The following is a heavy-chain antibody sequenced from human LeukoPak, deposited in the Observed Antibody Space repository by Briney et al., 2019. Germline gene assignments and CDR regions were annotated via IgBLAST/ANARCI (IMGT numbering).Heavy chain of an antibody. CDR2: ISSSGSTI. CDR3: ARDWHSSGWYLSRDAFDI. V-gene: IGHV3-11*04. J-gene: IGHJ3*02. CDR1: GFTFSDYY. Sequence: GGSLRLSCAASGFTFSDYYMSWIRQAPGKGLEWVSYISSSGSTIHYADSVKGRFTISRDNAKNSLYLQMNSLRAEDTAVYYCARDWHSSGWYLSRDAFDIWGQGTMVTVSS. D-gene: IGHD6-19*01.